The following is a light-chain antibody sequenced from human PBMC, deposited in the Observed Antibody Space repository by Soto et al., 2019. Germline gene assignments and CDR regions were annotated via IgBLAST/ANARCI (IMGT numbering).Light chain of an antibody. V-gene: IGKV3-20*01. CDR3: QQYGDSTGWT. CDR1: QSVSSIY. Sequence: EIVLTQSPGTLSLSPGERATLSCRASQSVSSIYLGWYQQKPGQAPRLLIYGASSRATGIPDRFSGSGSGTDFTLTISRLESEDVAVYYCQQYGDSTGWTFGQGTKVEIK. J-gene: IGKJ1*01. CDR2: GAS.